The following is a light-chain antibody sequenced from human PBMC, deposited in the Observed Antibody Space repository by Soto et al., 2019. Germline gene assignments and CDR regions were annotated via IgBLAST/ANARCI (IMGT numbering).Light chain of an antibody. CDR3: CSYPLNYVV. CDR2: HNF. Sequence: QSVLTQPPSVSGAPGQTVTISCTGSGSNIGTYEVHWYQQLPGVAPKLLIQHNFNRPSGVPDRFSGSKSGNTASLTISGLQAEDEADYYCCSYPLNYVVFGGGTKLTVL. V-gene: IGLV1-40*01. J-gene: IGLJ3*02. CDR1: GSNIGTYE.